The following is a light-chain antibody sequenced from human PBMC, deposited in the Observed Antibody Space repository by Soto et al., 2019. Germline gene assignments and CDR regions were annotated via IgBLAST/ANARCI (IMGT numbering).Light chain of an antibody. CDR2: GAS. CDR1: QSVSTR. CDR3: QQYNNWPPEYT. Sequence: EIVMTQSPATLSVSPGERATLSCRASQSVSTRLAWCQQKPGQAPRLLIYGASTRATGIPARFSGSGSGTEFTLTISSLQSEDFAVYHCQQYNNWPPEYTFGQGTKLEIK. V-gene: IGKV3D-15*01. J-gene: IGKJ2*01.